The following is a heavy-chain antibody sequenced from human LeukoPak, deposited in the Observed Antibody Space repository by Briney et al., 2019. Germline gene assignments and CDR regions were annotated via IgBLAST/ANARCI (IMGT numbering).Heavy chain of an antibody. CDR3: AKDDRLAYDSSGYYYARFDY. J-gene: IGHJ4*02. Sequence: GGSLRLSCSASGFTFSSYSMHWVRQAPGKGLEYVSAISSDGGSTYYADSVKGRFTISRDNSKNTLYLQMNSLRAEDTALYYCAKDDRLAYDSSGYYYARFDYWGQGTLVTVSS. CDR2: ISSDGGST. CDR1: GFTFSSYS. V-gene: IGHV3-64*04. D-gene: IGHD3-22*01.